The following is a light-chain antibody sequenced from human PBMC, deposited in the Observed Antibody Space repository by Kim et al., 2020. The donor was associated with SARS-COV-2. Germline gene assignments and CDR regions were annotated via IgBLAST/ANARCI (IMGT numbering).Light chain of an antibody. CDR3: NSRDSSGNLVV. J-gene: IGLJ2*01. Sequence: GQKDRITCQGESHRSEYASWYQQKPGQAPVLVIYGKNNRPSGIPDRFSGSSSGNTASLTITGAQAEDEADYYCNSRDSSGNLVVFGGGTKLTVL. V-gene: IGLV3-19*01. CDR2: GKN. CDR1: SHRSEY.